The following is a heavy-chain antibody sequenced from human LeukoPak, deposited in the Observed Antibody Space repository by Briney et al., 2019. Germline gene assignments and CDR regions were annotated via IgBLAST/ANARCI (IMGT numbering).Heavy chain of an antibody. CDR2: ISRSGRTI. CDR3: AREVPEVGATHVDY. J-gene: IGHJ4*02. CDR1: GFTFSSYE. Sequence: GGSLRLSCAASGFTFSSYEMNWVRQAPGKGLEWVSYISRSGRTIYYADSVKGRFTISRDNAKYSVYLQMNSLRAEDTAVYYCAREVPEVGATHVDYWGQGTLVTVSS. D-gene: IGHD1-26*01. V-gene: IGHV3-48*03.